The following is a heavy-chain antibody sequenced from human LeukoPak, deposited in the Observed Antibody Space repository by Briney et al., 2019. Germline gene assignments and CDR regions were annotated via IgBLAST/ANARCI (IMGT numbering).Heavy chain of an antibody. Sequence: GGSLRLSCAASGFTFSDYYMSWIRQAPGKGLEWVSYISSSGSTIYYADSVKGRFTISRDNAQNSLYLQMNSLRAEDTAVYYCARDVRVVGATNDYWGQGTLVTVSS. V-gene: IGHV3-11*01. D-gene: IGHD1-26*01. J-gene: IGHJ4*02. CDR3: ARDVRVVGATNDY. CDR1: GFTFSDYY. CDR2: ISSSGSTI.